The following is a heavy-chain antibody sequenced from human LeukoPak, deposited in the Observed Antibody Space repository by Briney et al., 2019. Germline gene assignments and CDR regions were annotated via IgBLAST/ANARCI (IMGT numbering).Heavy chain of an antibody. Sequence: ASVKVSCKASGYTFTSYDINWVRQAPGQGLEWMGRINPNSGGTNYAQKFQDRVTMTRDTSMSAAYMEISRLTYDDTAVYYCGRGIQSFDPWGQGTLVTVSS. CDR1: GYTFTSYD. V-gene: IGHV1-2*06. CDR2: INPNSGGT. J-gene: IGHJ5*02. CDR3: GRGIQSFDP.